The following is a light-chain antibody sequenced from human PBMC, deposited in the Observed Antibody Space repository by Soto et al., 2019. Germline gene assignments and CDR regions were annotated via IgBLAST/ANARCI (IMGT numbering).Light chain of an antibody. J-gene: IGKJ2*01. CDR3: QQYNNRPPDT. V-gene: IGKV3-15*01. CDR1: QSVSSN. Sequence: EIVMTQSPTTLSVSPGERATLSCRASQSVSSNLAWYQQKPGQAPRLLIYGASTRATGIPARFSGSGSGTEFPLTISSLQSEDLAVYYCQQYNNRPPDTFGQGTKLEIK. CDR2: GAS.